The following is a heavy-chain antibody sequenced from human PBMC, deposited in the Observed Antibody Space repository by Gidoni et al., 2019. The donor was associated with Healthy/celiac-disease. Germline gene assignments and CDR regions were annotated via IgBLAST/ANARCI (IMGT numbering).Heavy chain of an antibody. CDR2: INHSGST. CDR1: GGSFRGYY. J-gene: IGHJ1*01. D-gene: IGHD3-22*01. Sequence: QVQLQQWCARLLKPSETLSLTCAVYGGSFRGYYWSWIRQPPGKGLEWIGEINHSGSTNYNPSRKSRVTISVDTSKNQFSLKLSSVTAADTAVYYGARVGEYYGSSGYDRRTKYLQHWGQGTLVTVSS. V-gene: IGHV4-34*01. CDR3: ARVGEYYGSSGYDRRTKYLQH.